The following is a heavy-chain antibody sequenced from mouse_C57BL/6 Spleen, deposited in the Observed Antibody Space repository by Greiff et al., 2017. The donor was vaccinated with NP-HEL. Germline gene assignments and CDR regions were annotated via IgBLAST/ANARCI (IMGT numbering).Heavy chain of an antibody. CDR3: ARYGYDGYYFDY. CDR1: GYTFTDYN. D-gene: IGHD2-2*01. J-gene: IGHJ2*01. Sequence: EVQLVESGPELVKPGASVKIPCKASGYTFTDYNMDWVKQSHGKSLEWIGDINPNNGGTIYNQKFKGKATLTVDKSSSTAYMELRSLTSEDTAVYYCARYGYDGYYFDYWGQGTTLTVSS. V-gene: IGHV1-18*01. CDR2: INPNNGGT.